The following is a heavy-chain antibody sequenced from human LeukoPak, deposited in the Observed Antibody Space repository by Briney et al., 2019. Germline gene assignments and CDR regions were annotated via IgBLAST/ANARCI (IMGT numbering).Heavy chain of an antibody. CDR1: GFSLITSGMG. D-gene: IGHD4-17*01. V-gene: IGHV2-70*01. CDR3: ARISAYGDCYFDY. Sequence: ESGPALVKPTQTLTLTCTFSGFSLITSGMGVSWIRQPPGKALEGLALIDWGDDKYYSTSLKTRPNISKDTFKNQVVLTMTNMDPVDTATYYCARISAYGDCYFDYWGQGTLVTVSS. J-gene: IGHJ4*02. CDR2: IDWGDDK.